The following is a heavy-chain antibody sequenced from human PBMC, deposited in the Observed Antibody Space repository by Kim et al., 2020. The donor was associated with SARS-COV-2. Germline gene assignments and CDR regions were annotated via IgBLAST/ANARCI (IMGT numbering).Heavy chain of an antibody. CDR3: AREYYYDSSGYYGACMDV. J-gene: IGHJ6*02. CDR1: GFTFSSYW. D-gene: IGHD3-22*01. Sequence: GGSLRLSCAASGFTFSSYWMSWVRQAPGKGLEWVANIKQDGSEKYYVDSVKGRFTISRDNAKNSLYLQMNSLRAEDTAVYYCAREYYYDSSGYYGACMDVWGQGTTVTVSS. V-gene: IGHV3-7*01. CDR2: IKQDGSEK.